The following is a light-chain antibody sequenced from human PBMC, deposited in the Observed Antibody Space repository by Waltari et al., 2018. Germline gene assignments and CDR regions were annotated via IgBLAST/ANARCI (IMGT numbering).Light chain of an antibody. V-gene: IGKV3-15*01. CDR1: QSVSSN. CDR3: QQYNNWPPWT. Sequence: EIVLTQSPATPSVSPGERATLSCRASQSVSSNLAWYQQKPGQPPRLLIYGASTRPTGIPARFSGSGSGTEFTLTISSLQSEDFAVYYCQQYNNWPPWTFGQGTKVEIK. J-gene: IGKJ1*01. CDR2: GAS.